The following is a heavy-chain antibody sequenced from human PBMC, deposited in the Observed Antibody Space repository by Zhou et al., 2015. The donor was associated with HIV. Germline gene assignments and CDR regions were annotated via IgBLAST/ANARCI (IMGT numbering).Heavy chain of an antibody. J-gene: IGHJ2*01. CDR2: ISAYNGNT. Sequence: QVQLVQSGPEVKKPGASVKVSCKASGYTFSSYGISWVRQAPGQGLEWMGWISAYNGNTNYAQKLQGRVTITADRSTTTAYMELRSLRSEDTALYYCARDRGGGARPAWRYFDLWGRGTLVAVSS. CDR1: GYTFSSYG. D-gene: IGHD3-16*01. V-gene: IGHV1-18*01. CDR3: ARDRGGGARPAWRYFDL.